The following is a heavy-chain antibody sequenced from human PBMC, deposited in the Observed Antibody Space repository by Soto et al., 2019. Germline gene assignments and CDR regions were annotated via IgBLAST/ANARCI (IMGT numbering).Heavy chain of an antibody. CDR2: LNPNNGNT. V-gene: IGHV1-8*01. CDR1: ENTFTNYD. J-gene: IGHJ6*03. CDR3: SRSEVGDYMDV. Sequence: QAQLEQSGAEVKEPGASVKVSCKASENTFTNYDIIWVRQAPGQGLEWMGWLNPNNGNTGYAPKFRGRVTMTRDPSKRTAFMEMSSLRVEDTAVYYCSRSEVGDYMDVWGKGTTVTVSS. D-gene: IGHD3-3*01.